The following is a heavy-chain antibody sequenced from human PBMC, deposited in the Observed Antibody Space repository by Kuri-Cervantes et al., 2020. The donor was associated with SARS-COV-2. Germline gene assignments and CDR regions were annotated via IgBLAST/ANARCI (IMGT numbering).Heavy chain of an antibody. J-gene: IGHJ4*02. CDR1: GFTFSDYY. CDR3: AREDIVVIPAATLLDY. V-gene: IGHV3-11*01. CDR2: ISSSGSTI. D-gene: IGHD2-2*01. Sequence: GESLKISCVASGFTFSDYYMSWIRQAPGKGLEWVSYISSSGSTIYYADSVKGRFTISRDNAKNSLYLQMNSLRAEDTAVYYCAREDIVVIPAATLLDYWGQGTLVTVSS.